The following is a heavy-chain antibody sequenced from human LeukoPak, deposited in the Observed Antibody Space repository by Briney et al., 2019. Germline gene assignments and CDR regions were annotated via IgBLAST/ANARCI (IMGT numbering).Heavy chain of an antibody. CDR3: ARGPPNWGMECY. V-gene: IGHV1-8*01. J-gene: IGHJ4*02. Sequence: ASVKVSCKASGYTFTSFDFNWVRQATGQGLEWMGWMKSNNGHTGYAQKFQGRVTMTRDTSISTAYMELSSLTFEDTAVYYCARGPPNWGMECYWGQGTLVTVSS. CDR2: MKSNNGHT. CDR1: GYTFTSFD. D-gene: IGHD7-27*01.